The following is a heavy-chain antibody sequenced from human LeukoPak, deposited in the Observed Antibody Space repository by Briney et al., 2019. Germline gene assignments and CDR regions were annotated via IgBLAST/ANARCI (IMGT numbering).Heavy chain of an antibody. CDR1: GGSISSSNW. CDR3: AAGYSYGLFDY. J-gene: IGHJ3*01. V-gene: IGHV4-4*02. D-gene: IGHD5-18*01. Sequence: SETLSLTCAVSGGSISSSNWWSWVRQPPGKGLEWIGEIYHSGSTNYNPSLKSRVTISVDTSKNQFSLKLSSVTAADTAVYYCAAGYSYGLFDYWGQGTMVTVSS. CDR2: IYHSGST.